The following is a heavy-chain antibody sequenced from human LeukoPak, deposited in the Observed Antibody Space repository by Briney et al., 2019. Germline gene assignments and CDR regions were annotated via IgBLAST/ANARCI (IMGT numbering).Heavy chain of an antibody. D-gene: IGHD3-22*01. CDR2: IYYSGST. CDR1: GGSVSSGSYY. V-gene: IGHV4-61*01. Sequence: SETLSLTCTVSGGSVSSGSYYWRWIRQPPGTGLEWIGYIYYSGSTNYNPSLKSRVTISVDTSKNQFSLKLSSVTAADTAVYYCARGDSYYYGMDVWGQGTTVTVSS. CDR3: ARGDSYYYGMDV. J-gene: IGHJ6*02.